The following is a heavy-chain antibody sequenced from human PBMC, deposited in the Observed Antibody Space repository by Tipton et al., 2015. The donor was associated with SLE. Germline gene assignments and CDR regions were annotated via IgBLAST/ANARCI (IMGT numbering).Heavy chain of an antibody. Sequence: SLRLSCAASGFTFSSYAMHWVRQAPGKGLEWVAVISYDGSNKYYADSVKGRFTISRDNSKNTLYLQMNSLRAEDTAVYYCARGGDPYWYFDLWGRGTLVTVSS. V-gene: IGHV3-30*14. D-gene: IGHD2-21*02. CDR3: ARGGDPYWYFDL. CDR1: GFTFSSYA. J-gene: IGHJ2*01. CDR2: ISYDGSNK.